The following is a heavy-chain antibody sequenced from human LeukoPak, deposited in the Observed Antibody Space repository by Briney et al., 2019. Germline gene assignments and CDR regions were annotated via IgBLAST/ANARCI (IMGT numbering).Heavy chain of an antibody. J-gene: IGHJ4*02. CDR2: IKQDGSEK. CDR3: AKASTVGATLIDY. V-gene: IGHV3-7*03. D-gene: IGHD1-26*01. CDR1: GFTFSSYW. Sequence: GGSLRLSCAASGFTFSSYWMSWVRQAPGKGLEWVANIKQDGSEKYYVDSVKGRFTISRDNTKNSLYLQMNSLRAEDTALYYCAKASTVGATLIDYWGQGTLVTVSS.